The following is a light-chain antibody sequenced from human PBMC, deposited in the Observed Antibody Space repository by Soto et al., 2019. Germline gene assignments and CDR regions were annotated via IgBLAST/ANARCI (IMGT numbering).Light chain of an antibody. CDR1: QSFGGN. V-gene: IGKV3-15*01. J-gene: IGKJ4*01. Sequence: EVVMTQSPATLSVSPGERATLSCRASQSFGGNLAWYQQKPGQAPRRLIYGASTRATGIPARFSGSGSGTEFTLTISSLQSEDFAVYFCQQYINWPLTFGGGTKVEIK. CDR3: QQYINWPLT. CDR2: GAS.